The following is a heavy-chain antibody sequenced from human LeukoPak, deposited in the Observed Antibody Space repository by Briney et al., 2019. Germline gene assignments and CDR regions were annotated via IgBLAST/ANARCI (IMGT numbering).Heavy chain of an antibody. J-gene: IGHJ4*02. CDR2: ISGSGGST. Sequence: GGSLRLSCAASGFTFSTYAMSWVRLAPAKGLEWVSGISGSGGSTYYADSVKGRFTISRDSSKNTLYLQMNSLRAEDTAVYYCAKDRSVTGKNGGGYYWGQGTLVTVSS. CDR1: GFTFSTYA. V-gene: IGHV3-23*01. CDR3: AKDRSVTGKNGGGYY. D-gene: IGHD1-20*01.